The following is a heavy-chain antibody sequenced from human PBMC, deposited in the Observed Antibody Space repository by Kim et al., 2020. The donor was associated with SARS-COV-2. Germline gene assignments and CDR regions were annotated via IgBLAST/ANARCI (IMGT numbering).Heavy chain of an antibody. J-gene: IGHJ4*02. V-gene: IGHV3-7*04. CDR1: GFTFSSYC. D-gene: IGHD4-17*01. Sequence: GGSLILSCAASGFTFSSYCISWVRQAPGKGLEWGAIIKQDGSEKYYVDSVKGRFTISRDNSKNSLYLQMNSLRAEDTAVYYCARVYGDYDYYFYYCGQGT. CDR3: ARVYGDYDYYFYY. CDR2: IKQDGSEK.